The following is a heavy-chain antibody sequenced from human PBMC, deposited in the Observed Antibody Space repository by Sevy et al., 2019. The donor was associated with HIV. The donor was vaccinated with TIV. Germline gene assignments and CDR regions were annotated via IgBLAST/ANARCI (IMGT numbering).Heavy chain of an antibody. D-gene: IGHD1-26*01. Sequence: GGSLRLSCAASVFIFGDYAMHWVRQAPGKGLEWVSGISWNSGSIGYGGSVKGRFTVSRDNARNSLYLQMNSLRPEDTAFYFCAKSARAYWTRSYNSGWASWGQGTLVTVSS. V-gene: IGHV3-9*01. CDR2: ISWNSGSI. CDR1: VFIFGDYA. CDR3: AKSARAYWTRSYNSGWAS. J-gene: IGHJ4*02.